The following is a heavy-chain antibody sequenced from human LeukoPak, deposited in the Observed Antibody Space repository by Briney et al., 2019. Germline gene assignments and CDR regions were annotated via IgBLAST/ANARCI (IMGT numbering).Heavy chain of an antibody. CDR1: GFTFSSYG. Sequence: GRSLRLSCAASGFTFSSYGMHWVRQAPGKGLEWVAVIWYDGSNKYYADSVKGRFTISRDNSKNTLYLQMNSLRAEDTAVYYCARDWGYCTNGVCYTGGSTYYGMDVWGQGTTVTVSS. CDR2: IWYDGSNK. V-gene: IGHV3-33*01. CDR3: ARDWGYCTNGVCYTGGSTYYGMDV. J-gene: IGHJ6*02. D-gene: IGHD2-8*01.